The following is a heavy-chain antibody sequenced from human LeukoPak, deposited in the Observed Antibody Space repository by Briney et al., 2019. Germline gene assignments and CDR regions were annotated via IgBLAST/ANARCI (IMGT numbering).Heavy chain of an antibody. Sequence: SETLSLTCAVYGGSFSGYYWSWIRQPPGKGLEWIGEINHSGSTNYNPSLKSRVTISVDTSKNQFSLKLSSVTAADTAVYYCARAKSGIAAAGPKAYWGQGTLVTVSS. D-gene: IGHD6-13*01. J-gene: IGHJ4*02. CDR2: INHSGST. V-gene: IGHV4-34*01. CDR1: GGSFSGYY. CDR3: ARAKSGIAAAGPKAY.